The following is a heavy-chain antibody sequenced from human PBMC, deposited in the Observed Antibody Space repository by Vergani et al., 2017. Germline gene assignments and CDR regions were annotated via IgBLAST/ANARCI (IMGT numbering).Heavy chain of an antibody. D-gene: IGHD2-15*01. CDR2: MDYSGST. CDR1: GYSISSTYY. J-gene: IGHJ4*02. Sequence: QVQLQESGPGLVKPSETLSLTCAVSGYSISSTYYWGWIRQPPGKGLEWIGSMDYSGSTSYNPSLESRISISFETPKNQFSLRLTSVTAADTAVYYCASKRGACRAAYCHSYDFWGPGTLVGVSS. V-gene: IGHV4-38-2*01. CDR3: ASKRGACRAAYCHSYDF.